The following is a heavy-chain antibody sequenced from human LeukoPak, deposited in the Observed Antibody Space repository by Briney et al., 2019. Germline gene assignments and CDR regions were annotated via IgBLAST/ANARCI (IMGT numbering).Heavy chain of an antibody. CDR2: INHSGST. V-gene: IGHV4-34*01. J-gene: IGHJ4*02. CDR3: ARGVHEYCSSTSCYPRSFDY. CDR1: GGSFSGYY. D-gene: IGHD2-2*01. Sequence: PSETLSLTCAVYGGSFSGYYWSWIRQPPGKGLEWLGEINHSGSTNYNPSLKSRVTISVDTSKNQFSLKLSSVTAADTAVYYCARGVHEYCSSTSCYPRSFDYWGQGTLVTVSS.